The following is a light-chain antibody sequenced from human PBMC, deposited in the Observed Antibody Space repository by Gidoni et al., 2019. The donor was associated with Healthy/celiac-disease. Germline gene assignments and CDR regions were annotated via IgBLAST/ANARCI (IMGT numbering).Light chain of an antibody. CDR2: DNN. V-gene: IGLV1-51*01. CDR1: RSNIGNNY. Sequence: QSVFTQPPSVSAAPGQKVTISCSGSRSNIGNNYVSWYQQLPGTAPKLLIYDNNKRPSGIPDRFAGSKSGTSATLGITGLQTGDEAEYDCGTWDSSLSAVVFGGGTKLTV. CDR3: GTWDSSLSAVV. J-gene: IGLJ2*01.